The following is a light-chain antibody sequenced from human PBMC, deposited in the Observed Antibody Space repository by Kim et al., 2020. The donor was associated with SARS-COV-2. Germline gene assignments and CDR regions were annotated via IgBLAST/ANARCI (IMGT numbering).Light chain of an antibody. J-gene: IGKJ1*01. CDR3: QQYGSSPLT. CDR1: QSVSSSY. CDR2: GAS. Sequence: EIVLTQSPGTLSLSPGERATLSCRASQSVSSSYLAWYQQKPGQAPRLLIYGASSRATGIPDRFSGSGSGTDFTLTISRLEPEDFEVYYCQQYGSSPLTFGQGTQVDIK. V-gene: IGKV3-20*01.